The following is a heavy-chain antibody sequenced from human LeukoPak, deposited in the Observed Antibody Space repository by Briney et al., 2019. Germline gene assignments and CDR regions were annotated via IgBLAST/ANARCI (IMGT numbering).Heavy chain of an antibody. CDR2: ISGSGGST. CDR3: TTDHRTIYGVVFPDY. D-gene: IGHD3-3*01. V-gene: IGHV3-23*01. J-gene: IGHJ4*02. Sequence: GGSPRLSCAASGFTFSNYAMSWVRQAPGKGLEWVSTISGSGGSTYYADSVKGRFTISRDNSKNTLFLQLNSLKAEDTAVYYCTTDHRTIYGVVFPDYWGQGTLVTVSS. CDR1: GFTFSNYA.